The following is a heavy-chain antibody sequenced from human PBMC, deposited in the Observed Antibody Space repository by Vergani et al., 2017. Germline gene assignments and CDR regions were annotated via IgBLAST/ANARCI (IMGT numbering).Heavy chain of an antibody. V-gene: IGHV3-11*01. Sequence: QVQLVESGGGLVKPGGSLRLSCAASGFTFSDYYMSWIRQAPGKGLEWVSYISSSGSTIYYADSVKGRFTLSRDNDKNSLYLQMSSLRAEDTAVYYLARALSSSSKGYYYYYYMDVWGKGTTVTVSS. D-gene: IGHD6-6*01. CDR2: ISSSGSTI. CDR3: ARALSSSSKGYYYYYYMDV. J-gene: IGHJ6*03. CDR1: GFTFSDYY.